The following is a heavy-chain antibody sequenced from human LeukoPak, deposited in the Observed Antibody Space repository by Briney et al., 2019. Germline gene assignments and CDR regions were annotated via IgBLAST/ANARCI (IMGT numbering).Heavy chain of an antibody. D-gene: IGHD2-2*02. CDR2: ISHDGSDT. Sequence: PGGSLRLSCAASGFTFSSFAFHWVRQAPGKGLEWVAVISHDGSDTFYADSVKGRFTISRDNSKNTLYLQMNSLRAEDTAVYYCANNGFYCSSTSCYKGYYYYYMDVWGKGTTVTVSS. CDR1: GFTFSSFA. J-gene: IGHJ6*03. CDR3: ANNGFYCSSTSCYKGYYYYYMDV. V-gene: IGHV3-30-3*01.